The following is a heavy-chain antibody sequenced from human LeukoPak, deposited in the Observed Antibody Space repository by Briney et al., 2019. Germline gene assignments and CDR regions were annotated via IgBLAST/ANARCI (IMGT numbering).Heavy chain of an antibody. V-gene: IGHV3-11*01. Sequence: GGSLRLSCAASGFTFSYYYMSWIRQAPGKGLEWVSYISSSGSTIYYADSVKGRFTISRDYAKNSLYLQMNSLTAEDTAVYYCARDLDEYSSSTSCHPSYYYYYMDVWGKGTTVTVSS. CDR1: GFTFSYYY. CDR2: ISSSGSTI. J-gene: IGHJ6*03. CDR3: ARDLDEYSSSTSCHPSYYYYYMDV. D-gene: IGHD2-2*01.